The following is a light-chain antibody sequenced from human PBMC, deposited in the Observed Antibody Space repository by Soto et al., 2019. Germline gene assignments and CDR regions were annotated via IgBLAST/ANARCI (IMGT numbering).Light chain of an antibody. J-gene: IGKJ1*01. V-gene: IGKV1-39*01. CDR1: QTIFNF. Sequence: DIQMTQSPSSLSPSVGDRITITCRASQTIFNFLNWYQQKPGKAPKLVIYAASNLQSGVPSRFSGSGSGTDFTLTISSLQPEDFATYFCQQCYSSTWTFGQGTKLEI. CDR3: QQCYSSTWT. CDR2: AAS.